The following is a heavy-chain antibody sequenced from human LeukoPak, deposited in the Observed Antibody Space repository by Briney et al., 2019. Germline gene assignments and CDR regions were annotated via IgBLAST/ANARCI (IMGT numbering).Heavy chain of an antibody. J-gene: IGHJ3*02. CDR1: GGSISSGGYY. D-gene: IGHD6-13*01. V-gene: IGHV4-30-2*01. Sequence: PSQTLSLTCTVSGGSISSGGYYWSWIRQPPGKGLEWIGYIYHSGSTYYNPSLKSRVTISVDRSKNQFSLKLSSVTAADTAVYYCARGIAPEAFDIWGQGTMVTVSS. CDR3: ARGIAPEAFDI. CDR2: IYHSGST.